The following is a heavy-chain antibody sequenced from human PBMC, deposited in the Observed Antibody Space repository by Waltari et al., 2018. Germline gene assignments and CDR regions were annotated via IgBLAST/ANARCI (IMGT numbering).Heavy chain of an antibody. D-gene: IGHD6-13*01. CDR2: IRSKPNNYAT. Sequence: EVQVVESGGGLVQPGGSLKLPCSTPAFTFSGSTIHWVRQTSGKGLEWIGRIRSKPNNYATRYTASVEGRFTISRDDSENTAYLQMSSLMTEDTAVYYCTGGAVTGTDFWGQGTLVTVSS. CDR3: TGGAVTGTDF. CDR1: AFTFSGST. V-gene: IGHV3-73*01. J-gene: IGHJ4*02.